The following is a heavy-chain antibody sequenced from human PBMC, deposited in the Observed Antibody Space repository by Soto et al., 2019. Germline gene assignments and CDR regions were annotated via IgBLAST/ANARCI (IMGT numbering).Heavy chain of an antibody. CDR1: GGSMSSSSNY. V-gene: IGHV4-39*01. CDR2: IYSSGNT. J-gene: IGHJ5*02. Sequence: QLQLQESGPGLVKPSETLSLTCTVSGGSMSSSSNYWGWIRQPPGKGLEWIATIYSSGNTYYNPSLKSRITISTDTSKNQFSLRLTSVTAADTAVYYCATSIPTSTRWFDPWGQGTLVTVSS. CDR3: ATSIPTSTRWFDP. D-gene: IGHD2-2*02.